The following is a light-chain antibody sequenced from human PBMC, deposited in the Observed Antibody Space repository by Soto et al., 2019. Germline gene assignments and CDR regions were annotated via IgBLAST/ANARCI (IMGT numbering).Light chain of an antibody. CDR3: QQYDNYKPLT. V-gene: IGKV1-5*01. CDR1: QSITSW. CDR2: DAS. J-gene: IGKJ4*01. Sequence: DIQMTQSPSTLSASVGYRVTITCRVSQSITSWLAWYQLKPWKAPNLLIYDASSLEIGVPSRLSGSGSGTEFTLTISSLQPDDFATYYCQQYDNYKPLTFGGGTKVDVK.